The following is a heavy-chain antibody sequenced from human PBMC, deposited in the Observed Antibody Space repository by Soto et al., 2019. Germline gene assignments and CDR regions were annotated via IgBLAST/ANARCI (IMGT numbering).Heavy chain of an antibody. J-gene: IGHJ5*02. CDR3: ARQRKQWLVRHNWVDP. D-gene: IGHD6-19*01. CDR2: IYYSGST. CDR1: GGSISSSSYY. Sequence: QLQLQESGPGLVKPSETLSLTCTVSGGSISSSSYYWGWIRQPPGKGLEWIGSIYYSGSTYYNPSLKSRVTISVDTSKNQVSLKLSSVTAADTAVYYCARQRKQWLVRHNWVDPWGQGTLVTVSS. V-gene: IGHV4-39*01.